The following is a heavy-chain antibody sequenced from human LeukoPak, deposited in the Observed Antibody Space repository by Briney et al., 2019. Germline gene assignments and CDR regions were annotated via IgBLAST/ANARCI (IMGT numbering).Heavy chain of an antibody. CDR1: GGSISSGSYY. CDR3: ATCSSTSCYRIYSSSWHYWYFDL. D-gene: IGHD2-2*02. V-gene: IGHV4-61*02. Sequence: SETLSLTCTVSGGSISSGSYYWSWIRQPAGKGLEWIGRIYTSGSTNYNPSLKSRVTISVDTSKNQFSLKLSSVTAADTAVYYCATCSSTSCYRIYSSSWHYWYFDLWGRGTLVTVSS. CDR2: IYTSGST. J-gene: IGHJ2*01.